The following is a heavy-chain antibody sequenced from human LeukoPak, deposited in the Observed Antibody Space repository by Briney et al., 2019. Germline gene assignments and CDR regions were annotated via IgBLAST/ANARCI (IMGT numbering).Heavy chain of an antibody. Sequence: GGSLRLSCAASGFTFSSYAMHWVRQAPGKGLEWVAVISYDGSNKYYADSVKGRFTISRDNSKNTLYLQMNSLRAEDTAVYYCARDQRSQFGLDYWGQGTLVTVPS. J-gene: IGHJ4*02. CDR1: GFTFSSYA. CDR3: ARDQRSQFGLDY. D-gene: IGHD3-16*01. CDR2: ISYDGSNK. V-gene: IGHV3-30-3*01.